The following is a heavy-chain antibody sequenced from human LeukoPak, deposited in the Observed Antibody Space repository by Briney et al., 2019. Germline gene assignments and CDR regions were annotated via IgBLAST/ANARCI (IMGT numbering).Heavy chain of an antibody. D-gene: IGHD2-15*01. J-gene: IGHJ5*02. Sequence: ASVKVSCKASGYTFTSYDINWVRQATGQGLEWMGRMNPNSGNTGYAQKFQGRVTMTRNTSISTAYMELSSLRSEDTAVYYYARERPIYCSGGSCYFRRSHTLKKNWFDPWGQGTLVTVSS. CDR3: ARERPIYCSGGSCYFRRSHTLKKNWFDP. CDR1: GYTFTSYD. V-gene: IGHV1-8*01. CDR2: MNPNSGNT.